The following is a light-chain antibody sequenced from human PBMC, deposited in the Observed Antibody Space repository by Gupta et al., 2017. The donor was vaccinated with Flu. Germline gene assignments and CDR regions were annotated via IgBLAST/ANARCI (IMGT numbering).Light chain of an antibody. CDR1: QSISSW. CDR3: QDENSSSWT. CDR2: KAS. V-gene: IGKV1-5*03. Sequence: DIQMTQSPSTLSASVGDRVTIACRASQSISSWLAWYQQKPGKAPKLLIYKASSLESGVPSRFSGSGSGTEFTLTINSLQPDDFATYYCQDENSSSWTFGQGTKVEIK. J-gene: IGKJ1*01.